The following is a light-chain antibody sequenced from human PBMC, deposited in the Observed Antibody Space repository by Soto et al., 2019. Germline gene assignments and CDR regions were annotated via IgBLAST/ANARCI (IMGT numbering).Light chain of an antibody. Sequence: QSALTQPASVSGSPGQSIAISCTGTSSDVGAYNYVSWYQQYPGKAPKLVIYDVTNRPSGVSNRFSGSKSGSTASLTISGLRAEDEADYYCSSYTISSTYVFGTGTKLTVL. CDR3: SSYTISSTYV. CDR1: SSDVGAYNY. CDR2: DVT. V-gene: IGLV2-14*01. J-gene: IGLJ1*01.